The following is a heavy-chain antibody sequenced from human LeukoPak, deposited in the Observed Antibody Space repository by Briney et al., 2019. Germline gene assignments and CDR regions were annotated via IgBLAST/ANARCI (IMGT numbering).Heavy chain of an antibody. D-gene: IGHD6-13*01. CDR1: GFTVSSNY. CDR3: AREMISGGLQIAAAGTDY. Sequence: PGGSLRLSCAASGFTVSSNYMSWVRQAPGKGLQWVSVIYSGGNTYYADSVKGRFTISRDNSKNTLYLQMNSLRAEDTAVYFCAREMISGGLQIAAAGTDYWGQGTLVTVSS. CDR2: IYSGGNT. J-gene: IGHJ4*02. V-gene: IGHV3-53*01.